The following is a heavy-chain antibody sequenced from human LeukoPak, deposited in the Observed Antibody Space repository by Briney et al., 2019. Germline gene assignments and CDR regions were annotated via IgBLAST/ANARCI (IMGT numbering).Heavy chain of an antibody. D-gene: IGHD3-22*01. CDR2: ISIGSITI. Sequence: PGGSLRLSCAASGFTFSSYSMNWVRQAPGKGLEWVSYISIGSITIYYADSVKDRFTISRDNAKNTLYLQMNSLRAEDTAVYYCARVRDHYDSRGYYFEYFDHWGQGTLVTVSS. CDR1: GFTFSSYS. V-gene: IGHV3-48*01. CDR3: ARVRDHYDSRGYYFEYFDH. J-gene: IGHJ1*01.